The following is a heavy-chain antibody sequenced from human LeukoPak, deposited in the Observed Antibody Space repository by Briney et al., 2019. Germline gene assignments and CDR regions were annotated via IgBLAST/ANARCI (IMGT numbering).Heavy chain of an antibody. CDR3: ARPSRYSSPSGDYYYMDV. CDR2: INTNTGDP. D-gene: IGHD6-6*01. V-gene: IGHV7-4-1*02. CDR1: GYTFTSYG. J-gene: IGHJ6*03. Sequence: ASVKVSCKASGYTFTSYGISWVRQAPGQGLEWMGRINTNTGDPTYGHGFTGRFVFSLDTSVNTAYLQIISLKAEDTAVYYCARPSRYSSPSGDYYYMDVWGKGTTVTVSS.